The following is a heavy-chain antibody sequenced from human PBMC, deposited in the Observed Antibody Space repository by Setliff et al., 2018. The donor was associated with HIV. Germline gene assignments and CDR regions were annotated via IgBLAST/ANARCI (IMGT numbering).Heavy chain of an antibody. J-gene: IGHJ4*02. V-gene: IGHV4-59*11. CDR3: ARNRVPSSL. CDR2: ISSAGNA. Sequence: SETLSLTCTVSGGSISSHYWSWIRQPPEKGLEWIGFISSAGNANYNPSLMSRVTISLDTPKNQFSLKLNSVLAADTAVYYCARNRVPSSLWGQGTLVTVSS. D-gene: IGHD3-10*01. CDR1: GGSISSHY.